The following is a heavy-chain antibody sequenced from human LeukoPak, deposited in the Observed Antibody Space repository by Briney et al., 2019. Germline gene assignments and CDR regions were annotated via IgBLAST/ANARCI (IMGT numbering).Heavy chain of an antibody. D-gene: IGHD1-26*01. J-gene: IGHJ4*02. V-gene: IGHV4-39*01. Sequence: SETLSLTCTVSGGSISSSYTTYYWGRIRQPPGKGLEWIGSIYYSGSAYYNPSLKSRVTLSVDTSKNQFSLKLRSVTAADTAVYYCARVDDSVSGSYSNFDYWGQGTLVTVSS. CDR3: ARVDDSVSGSYSNFDY. CDR1: GGSISSSYTTYY. CDR2: IYYSGSA.